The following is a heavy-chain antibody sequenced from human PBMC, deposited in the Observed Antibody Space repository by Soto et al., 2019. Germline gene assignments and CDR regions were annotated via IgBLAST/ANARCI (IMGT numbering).Heavy chain of an antibody. CDR3: ARDQAFDWLLYHYYYYGMDV. J-gene: IGHJ6*02. V-gene: IGHV3-33*01. Sequence: GGSLRLSCAASGFTFSSYGMHWVRQAPGKGLEWVAVIWYDGSNKYYADSVKGRFTISRDNSKNTLYLQMNSLRAEDTAVYYCARDQAFDWLLYHYYYYGMDVWGQGTKVTVSS. CDR1: GFTFSSYG. CDR2: IWYDGSNK. D-gene: IGHD3-9*01.